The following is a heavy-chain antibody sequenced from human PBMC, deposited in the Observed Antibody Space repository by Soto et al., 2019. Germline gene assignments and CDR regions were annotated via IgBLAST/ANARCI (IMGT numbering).Heavy chain of an antibody. D-gene: IGHD1-20*01. J-gene: IGHJ4*02. CDR3: ATSQRGYNWNYFDH. V-gene: IGHV4-39*01. CDR2: VFYTGFT. CDR1: GASISGSYYY. Sequence: ETLSLTCAVSGASISGSYYYWAWLRQSPGKGPEWIGSVFYTGFTSYNPSLESRVSVSVDTSKSQFSLKLSAVTAADTAVYYCATSQRGYNWNYFDHWGQGALVTVSS.